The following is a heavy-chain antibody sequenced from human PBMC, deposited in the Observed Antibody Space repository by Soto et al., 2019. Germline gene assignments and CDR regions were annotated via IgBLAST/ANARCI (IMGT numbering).Heavy chain of an antibody. Sequence: SETLSLTCTVSGGSISSYYWSWIRQPPGKGLEWIGYIYYSGSTNYNPSLKSRVTISVDTSKNQFSLKLSSVTAADTAVYYCARQSDRELLRTPYYYYYYMDVWGKGTTVTVSS. J-gene: IGHJ6*03. V-gene: IGHV4-59*08. CDR2: IYYSGST. CDR3: ARQSDRELLRTPYYYYYYMDV. D-gene: IGHD3-3*01. CDR1: GGSISSYY.